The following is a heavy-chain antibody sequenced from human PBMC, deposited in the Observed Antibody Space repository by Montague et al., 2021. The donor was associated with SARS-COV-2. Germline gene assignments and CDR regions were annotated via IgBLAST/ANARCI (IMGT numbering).Heavy chain of an antibody. CDR2: IFYTEST. D-gene: IGHD3-16*01. J-gene: IGHJ6*02. CDR3: ARHVQFAYGLDV. CDR1: SGSISTYY. Sequence: SETLSLTCTVSSGSISTYYWSWIRQPPGKGLEWIGFIFYTESTNYNPSLESRVSISLDTSKSQFSLRVRSVTAADTAVYYCARHVQFAYGLDVWGQGTTVTISS. V-gene: IGHV4-59*08.